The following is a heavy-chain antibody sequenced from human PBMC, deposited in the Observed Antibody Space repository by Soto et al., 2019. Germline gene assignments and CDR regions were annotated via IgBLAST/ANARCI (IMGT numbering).Heavy chain of an antibody. J-gene: IGHJ5*02. V-gene: IGHV4-34*01. CDR3: ARARIAAIGSWFDP. CDR1: GGSFSGYY. CDR2: INHSGST. Sequence: SETLSLTCAVYGGSFSGYYWSWIRQPPGKGLEWIGEINHSGSTNYNPSLKSRVTISVDTSKNQFSLKLSSVTAADTAVYYCARARIAAIGSWFDPWGQGTLVTVSS. D-gene: IGHD6-13*01.